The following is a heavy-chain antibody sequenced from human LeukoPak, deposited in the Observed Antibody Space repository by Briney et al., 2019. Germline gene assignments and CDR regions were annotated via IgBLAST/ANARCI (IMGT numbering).Heavy chain of an antibody. CDR1: GGTFTSYA. Sequence: SVKVSCKTSGGTFTSYAISWVRQAPGQGLEWMGGIIPIFGTANYAQKFQGRVTITTDESTSTAYMELSSLRSEDTAVYYCASEGQLAYDAHFDYWGQGTLVTVSS. J-gene: IGHJ4*02. V-gene: IGHV1-69*05. CDR3: ASEGQLAYDAHFDY. D-gene: IGHD6-6*01. CDR2: IIPIFGTA.